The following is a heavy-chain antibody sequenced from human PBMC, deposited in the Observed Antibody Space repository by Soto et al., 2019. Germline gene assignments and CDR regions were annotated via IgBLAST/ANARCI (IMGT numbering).Heavy chain of an antibody. CDR2: INPSDGSA. CDR3: VRGRGFNTWPNAFDI. J-gene: IGHJ3*02. CDR1: GYTFSNYY. Sequence: QVQLVQSGAEVKKPGASVKGSCKASGYTFSNYYIHWVRQAPGQGLEWMGIINPSDGSASYAQKFQGRVTMTRDTSTSTVYMDLSSLRSEDTAVYYCVRGRGFNTWPNAFDIWGQGTMVTVSS. V-gene: IGHV1-46*01.